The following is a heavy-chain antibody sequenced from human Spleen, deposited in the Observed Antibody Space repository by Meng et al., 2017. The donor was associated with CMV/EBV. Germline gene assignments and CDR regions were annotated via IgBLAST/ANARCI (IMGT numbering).Heavy chain of an antibody. CDR2: INPNSGGT. CDR3: ARVDCSSTSCVKIWFDP. J-gene: IGHJ5*02. D-gene: IGHD2-2*01. CDR1: YTFTGYY. Sequence: YTFTGYYMHWVRQAPGQGLEWMGWINPNSGGTNYAQKFQGRVTMTRDTSISTAYMELSRLRSDDTAVYYCARVDCSSTSCVKIWFDPWGQGTLVTVSS. V-gene: IGHV1-2*02.